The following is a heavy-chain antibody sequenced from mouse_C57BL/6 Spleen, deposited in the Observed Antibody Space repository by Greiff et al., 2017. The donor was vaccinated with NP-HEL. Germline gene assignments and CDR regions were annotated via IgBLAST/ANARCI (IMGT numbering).Heavy chain of an antibody. CDR1: GYTFTDYE. CDR3: TRFDLLYPYY. CDR2: IDPETGGT. Sequence: QVQLQQSGAELVRPGASVTLSCKASGYTFTDYEMHWVKQTPVHGLEWIGAIDPETGGTAYNQKFKGKAILTADKSSSTAYMELRSLTSEDSAVYYCTRFDLLYPYYWGQGTTLTVSS. J-gene: IGHJ2*01. V-gene: IGHV1-15*01.